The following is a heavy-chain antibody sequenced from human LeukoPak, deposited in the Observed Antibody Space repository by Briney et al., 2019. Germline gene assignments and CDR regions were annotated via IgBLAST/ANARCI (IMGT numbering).Heavy chain of an antibody. CDR2: IRQDGSDK. D-gene: IGHD6-13*01. V-gene: IGHV3-7*01. CDR3: ARSTGTLNFDY. J-gene: IGHJ4*02. Sequence: GGSLRLSCGASGFTFRAYWMTWVRQAPGRGLDWVANIRQDGSDKYFMDSVKGRFTISRDNAKNSLYLQMSSLRAEDTAVYYCARSTGTLNFDYWGQGTLVTVSS. CDR1: GFTFRAYW.